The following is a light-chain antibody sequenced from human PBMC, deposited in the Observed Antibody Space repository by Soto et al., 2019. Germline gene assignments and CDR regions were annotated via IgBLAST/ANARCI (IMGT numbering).Light chain of an antibody. CDR2: DVS. CDR3: GSYTTSSTCV. V-gene: IGLV2-14*01. J-gene: IGLJ1*01. CDR1: SSDVGAYNY. Sequence: QSALTQPASVSVSPGQSITISCTGTSSDVGAYNYVSWYQQHPGKAPKLMIYDVSNRPSGVSTRFSGSKSGNTASLTISGLQAEDEADYYCGSYTTSSTCVFGSGTKVTVL.